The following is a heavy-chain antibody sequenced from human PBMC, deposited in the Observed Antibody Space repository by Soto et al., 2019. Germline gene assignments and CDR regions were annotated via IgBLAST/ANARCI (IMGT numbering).Heavy chain of an antibody. V-gene: IGHV3-30*18. CDR2: ISYDGSNK. CDR3: AKSRGGVGVPPLKSPFDY. CDR1: GFTFSSYG. D-gene: IGHD3-3*01. Sequence: GGSLRLSCAASGFTFSSYGMHWVRQAPGKGLEWVAVISYDGSNKYYADSVKGRFTISRDNSKNTLYLQMNSLRAEDTAVYYCAKSRGGVGVPPLKSPFDYWGQGTLVTVSS. J-gene: IGHJ4*02.